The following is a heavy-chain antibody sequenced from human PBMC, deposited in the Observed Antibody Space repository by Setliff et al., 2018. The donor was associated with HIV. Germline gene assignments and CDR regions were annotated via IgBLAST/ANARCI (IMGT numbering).Heavy chain of an antibody. Sequence: GGSLRLSCAASGFSFDIYALTWVRQAPGKGLEWVSAISGHGGGAYYADSVEGRFTISRDNSKSTLYLQLDSLRAEDTAIYYCTTSGHGSGIYSYFDLWGRGTLVTVSS. CDR3: TTSGHGSGIYSYFDL. V-gene: IGHV3-23*01. J-gene: IGHJ2*01. D-gene: IGHD3-10*01. CDR1: GFSFDIYA. CDR2: ISGHGGGA.